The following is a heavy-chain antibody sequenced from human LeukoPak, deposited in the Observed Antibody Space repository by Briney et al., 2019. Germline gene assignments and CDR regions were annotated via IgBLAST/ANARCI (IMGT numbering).Heavy chain of an antibody. J-gene: IGHJ4*02. CDR2: IIPIFSTE. D-gene: IGHD4-17*01. CDR3: AGSPTVTTWPAFFDS. V-gene: IGHV1-69*05. Sequence: SVKVSCKAAGGTFSTYPITWVRQAPGQGLEWVGGIIPIFSTEDYGQKFEGRVTITTDESTSTGYMELSSLKFEATAVDYYAGSPTVTTWPAFFDSWGQGTLVTVSS. CDR1: GGTFSTYP.